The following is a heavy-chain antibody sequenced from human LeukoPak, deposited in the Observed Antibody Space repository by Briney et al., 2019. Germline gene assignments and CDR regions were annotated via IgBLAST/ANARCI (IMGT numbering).Heavy chain of an antibody. D-gene: IGHD3-22*01. CDR2: ISAYNGNT. V-gene: IGHV1-18*01. CDR3: ARDYDSSGYSSHFDY. CDR1: GYTFTSYG. J-gene: IGHJ4*02. Sequence: ASVNVSCKASGYTFTSYGISWVRQAPGQGLEWMGWISAYNGNTNYAQKLQGRVTMTTDTSTSTAYMELRSLRSDDTAVYYCARDYDSSGYSSHFDYWGQGTLVTVSS.